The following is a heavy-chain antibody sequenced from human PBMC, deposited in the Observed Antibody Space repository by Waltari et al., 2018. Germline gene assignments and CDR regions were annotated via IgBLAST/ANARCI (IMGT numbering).Heavy chain of an antibody. D-gene: IGHD5-12*01. Sequence: QVQLQESGPGLVKPSETLSLMCTVSGYSISSGYYWGWIRQTPGKGLEWIGSIYDSGNTRYNPSLQSRVIISVDTSKNQFSLKLSSVTAADTAVYYCARIYDAIWGQGTMVTVFS. J-gene: IGHJ3*02. CDR1: GYSISSGYY. CDR3: ARIYDAI. V-gene: IGHV4-38-2*02. CDR2: IYDSGNT.